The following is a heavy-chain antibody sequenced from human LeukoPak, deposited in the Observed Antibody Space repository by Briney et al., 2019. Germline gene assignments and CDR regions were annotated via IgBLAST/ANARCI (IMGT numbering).Heavy chain of an antibody. J-gene: IGHJ6*02. CDR3: ARGGVGSSYYYALGV. D-gene: IGHD3-10*01. CDR1: GGSFSRYY. CDR2: INHSGST. V-gene: IGHV4-34*01. Sequence: PSETLSLTCAVYGGSFSRYYWTWIRQPPGKGLEWIGEINHSGSTNYNPSLKSRVTISLDTSKNQFSLKLSSVTAADTAVYYCARGGVGSSYYYALGVWGQGIAVTVSS.